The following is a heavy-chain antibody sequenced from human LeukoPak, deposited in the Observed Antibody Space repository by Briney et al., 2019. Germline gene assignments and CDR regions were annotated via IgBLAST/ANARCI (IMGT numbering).Heavy chain of an antibody. Sequence: GGSLRLSCAASGFTFSSYWMHWVRQAPGKGLVWVSRIKSDGSSTSYADSVKGRFTISRDNAKDTLYLQMNSLRAEDTAVYYCARIGAATYAFDIWGQGTMVTVSS. CDR1: GFTFSSYW. CDR2: IKSDGSST. CDR3: ARIGAATYAFDI. J-gene: IGHJ3*02. D-gene: IGHD1-26*01. V-gene: IGHV3-74*01.